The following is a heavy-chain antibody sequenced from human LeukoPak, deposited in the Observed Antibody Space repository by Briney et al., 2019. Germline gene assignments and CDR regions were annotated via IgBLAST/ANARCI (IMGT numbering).Heavy chain of an antibody. V-gene: IGHV3-33*01. D-gene: IGHD3-10*01. CDR2: IWHDGSHK. J-gene: IGHJ4*02. Sequence: PGRSLTLSCAASGFTFNTYAMHWVRQAPGQGLEWVALIWHDGSHKFYSNSVRGQFTISRDNSKNTVYLQMNNLSPEDTAVYYGAREIFGSGNYTDFWGQGTLVTVSS. CDR1: GFTFNTYA. CDR3: AREIFGSGNYTDF.